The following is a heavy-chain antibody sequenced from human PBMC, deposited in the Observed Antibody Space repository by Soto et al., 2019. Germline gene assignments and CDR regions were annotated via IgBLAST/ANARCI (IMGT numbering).Heavy chain of an antibody. CDR2: IYQGGSA. V-gene: IGHV4-30-2*06. Sequence: KPSETLSLTCAVSGGSITSGGYSWSWIRQSPGQGLEWIGYIYQGGSAYYNPALKTRVTILLDRSKNQFSLNLTSVTAADTAVYYCARSFYGVDLWGQGTPVTVSS. CDR1: GGSITSGGYS. J-gene: IGHJ6*01. CDR3: ARSFYGVDL.